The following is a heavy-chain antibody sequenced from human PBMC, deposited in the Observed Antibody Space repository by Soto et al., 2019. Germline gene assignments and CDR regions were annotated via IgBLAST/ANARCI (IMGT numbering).Heavy chain of an antibody. CDR2: ISYDGSNK. Sequence: QVQLVESGGCVVQPGRSLRLSCAASGFTSSSYAMHWVRQAPGKGLEWVAVISYDGSNKYYADSVKGRFTISRDNSKNPLYLQMHSLRAEDTAVYYCARDSLGGGMDVWGQGTTVTVSS. D-gene: IGHD3-16*01. V-gene: IGHV3-30-3*01. CDR1: GFTSSSYA. J-gene: IGHJ6*02. CDR3: ARDSLGGGMDV.